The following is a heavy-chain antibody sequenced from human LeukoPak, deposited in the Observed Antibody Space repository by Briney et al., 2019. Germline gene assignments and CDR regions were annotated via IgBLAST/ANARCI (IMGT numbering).Heavy chain of an antibody. V-gene: IGHV3-7*01. CDR2: IKQDGSEK. D-gene: IGHD3-10*01. CDR1: GFTFSNYW. Sequence: GGSLRLSCAASGFTFSNYWMSWVRQAPGKGLEWVANIKQDGSEKYFVDSVKGRFTISRDNSKNTLYLQMNSLRAEDTAVYYCAKDNTMVRGVPFDYWGQGTLVTVSS. J-gene: IGHJ4*02. CDR3: AKDNTMVRGVPFDY.